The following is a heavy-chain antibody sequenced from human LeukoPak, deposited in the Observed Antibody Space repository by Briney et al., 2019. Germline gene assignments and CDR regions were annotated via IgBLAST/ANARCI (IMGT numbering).Heavy chain of an antibody. CDR1: GFTFSSYG. J-gene: IGHJ4*02. CDR3: AKADSGTYYGLGDYFDY. CDR2: IRYVGSDK. Sequence: PGGSLRLSCAASGFTFSSYGMHWVRQAPGKGLEWVAFIRYVGSDKYYGDSVKGQFTISRDNSKSTLYLQMNSLRAEDTAVYYCAKADSGTYYGLGDYFDYWGQGTLVTVSS. V-gene: IGHV3-30*02. D-gene: IGHD1-26*01.